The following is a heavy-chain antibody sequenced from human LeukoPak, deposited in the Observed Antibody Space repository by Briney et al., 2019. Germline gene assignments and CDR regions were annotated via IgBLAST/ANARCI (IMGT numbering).Heavy chain of an antibody. V-gene: IGHV4-39*01. Sequence: PSETLSLTCTVSGGSISSSSYYWGWIRQPPGKGLEWIGSIYYSGSTYYNPSLKSRVTISVDTSKNQFSLKLSSVTAADTAVYYCARQAEAWGIAAAGKGWFDPWGQGTLVTVSS. CDR1: GGSISSSSYY. CDR3: ARQAEAWGIAAAGKGWFDP. D-gene: IGHD6-13*01. J-gene: IGHJ5*02. CDR2: IYYSGST.